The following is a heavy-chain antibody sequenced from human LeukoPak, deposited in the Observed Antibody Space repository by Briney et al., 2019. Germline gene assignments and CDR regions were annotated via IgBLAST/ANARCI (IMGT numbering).Heavy chain of an antibody. V-gene: IGHV5-51*01. Sequence: GESLKISCKGSGCSFTSYWIGWVRQMPGKGLEWMGIIYPGDSDTRYSPSFQGQVTISADKSISTAYLQWSSLKASDTAMYYCARSAMVTGELYYFDYWGQGTLVTVSS. CDR3: ARSAMVTGELYYFDY. J-gene: IGHJ4*02. D-gene: IGHD5-18*01. CDR1: GCSFTSYW. CDR2: IYPGDSDT.